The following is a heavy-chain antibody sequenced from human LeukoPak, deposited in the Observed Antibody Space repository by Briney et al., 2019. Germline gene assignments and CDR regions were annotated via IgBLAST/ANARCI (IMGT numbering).Heavy chain of an antibody. V-gene: IGHV4-59*01. CDR3: ARVAAGGNYFDY. CDR1: GGSISSYY. CDR2: IYSSGST. D-gene: IGHD6-13*01. J-gene: IGHJ4*02. Sequence: PSETLSLTCAVSGGSISSYYWSWIRQPPGKGLEWIGYIYSSGSTNYTPSLKSRVTISVDTSKNQFSLKLSSVTAADTAVYYCARVAAGGNYFDYWGQGTLVTVSS.